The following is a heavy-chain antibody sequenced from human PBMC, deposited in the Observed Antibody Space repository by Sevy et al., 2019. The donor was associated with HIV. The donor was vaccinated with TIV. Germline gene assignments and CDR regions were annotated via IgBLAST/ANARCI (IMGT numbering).Heavy chain of an antibody. CDR2: IQSKTDGGTT. CDR3: TTDTSTEYFDWLLDFDY. J-gene: IGHJ4*02. CDR1: GFTFSSAW. V-gene: IGHV3-15*01. D-gene: IGHD3-9*01. Sequence: GGSLRLSCAASGFTFSSAWMSWVRQAPGKGLEWVDRIQSKTDGGTTDYAASVKGRFTISRDDSVNTLYLQMNSLTTDDTAVYYCTTDTSTEYFDWLLDFDYWGQGTLVTVSS.